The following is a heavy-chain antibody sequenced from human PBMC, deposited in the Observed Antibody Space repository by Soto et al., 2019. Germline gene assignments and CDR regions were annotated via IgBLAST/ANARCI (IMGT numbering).Heavy chain of an antibody. V-gene: IGHV3-33*01. CDR2: IWYDGSDK. J-gene: IGHJ4*02. CDR1: GFTFSSYG. Sequence: QVQLVESGGGVVQPGRSLRLSCAASGFTFSSYGMHWVRQAPGKGLEWVSVIWYDGSDKYYADSVKGRFTISRDNSKNTLYLQMNSLRAEDTAVYYCARDRYSSGWYDLHCWGQGTLVTVSS. D-gene: IGHD6-19*01. CDR3: ARDRYSSGWYDLHC.